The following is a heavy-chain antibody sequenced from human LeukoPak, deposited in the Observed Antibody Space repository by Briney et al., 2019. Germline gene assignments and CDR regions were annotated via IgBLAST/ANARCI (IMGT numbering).Heavy chain of an antibody. V-gene: IGHV4-34*01. J-gene: IGHJ6*03. CDR3: ARGRIDTSSGYYYSYYYYYMDV. CDR2: INHSGST. D-gene: IGHD3-22*01. Sequence: PSETLSLTCAVYGGSFSDYYWSWIRQPPGKGLEWIGEINHSGSTNYIPSLKSRVTISVDTSKNQFSLKLSSVTAADTAVYYCARGRIDTSSGYYYSYYYYYMDVWGKGTTVTVSS. CDR1: GGSFSDYY.